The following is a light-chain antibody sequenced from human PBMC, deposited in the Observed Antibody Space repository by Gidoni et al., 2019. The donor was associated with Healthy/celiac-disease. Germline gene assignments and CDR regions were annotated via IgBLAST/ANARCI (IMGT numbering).Light chain of an antibody. CDR1: QDISNY. J-gene: IGKJ4*01. V-gene: IGKV1-33*01. CDR2: EAS. Sequence: DIQMTQSPSSLSASVGDRVTITCQASQDISNYLNWYQQKPGKAPKLLIYEASNLETGVPSRFSGSGSGTDFTFTISSLQPEDIATYYCKQYDNLPSSTFGGGTKVEIK. CDR3: KQYDNLPSST.